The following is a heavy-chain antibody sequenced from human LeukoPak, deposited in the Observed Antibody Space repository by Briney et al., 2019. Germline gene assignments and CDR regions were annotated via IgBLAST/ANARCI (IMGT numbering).Heavy chain of an antibody. J-gene: IGHJ4*02. V-gene: IGHV3-30*18. CDR2: ISYDGSNK. Sequence: GGSLRLACAASGFTLSSCGTHWVRQAPGKGLEWVAVISYDGSNKYYADFVKGRFTISRDNSKNTLYLQMNSLRAEDTAVYYCAKDLNPWSPIIGAQGYSGQGTLVTVSS. D-gene: IGHD1-14*01. CDR3: AKDLNPWSPIIGAQGY. CDR1: GFTLSSCG.